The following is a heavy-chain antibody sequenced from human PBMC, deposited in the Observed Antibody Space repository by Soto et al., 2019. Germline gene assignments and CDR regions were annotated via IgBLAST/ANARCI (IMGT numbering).Heavy chain of an antibody. V-gene: IGHV4-39*01. D-gene: IGHD6-13*01. J-gene: IGHJ5*02. CDR3: ARQAAAPGIDLWFDP. CDR1: GGSISSSRSY. CDR2: IFYAGNT. Sequence: SETLSLTCNVSGGSISSSRSYWAWFRQPPGKELEWIANIFYAGNTYYSPSLKSRVTVSVDTSKNQFSLKLDSVTAADTAVYYCARQAAAPGIDLWFDPWGQGTLVTVSS.